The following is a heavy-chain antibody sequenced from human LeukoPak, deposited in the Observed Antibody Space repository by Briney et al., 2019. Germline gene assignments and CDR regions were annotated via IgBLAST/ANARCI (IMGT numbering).Heavy chain of an antibody. J-gene: IGHJ4*02. Sequence: GASVKVSCKASGYTFTSYGISWVRQAPGQGLEWMGWVSGYNVNTNYAQKLQGRVTMTTDTITSTAYMELRSLRSDDTAVYYCAREGYCSGGTCYSGSIEYWGQGTLVTVSS. D-gene: IGHD2-15*01. CDR1: GYTFTSYG. V-gene: IGHV1-18*01. CDR3: AREGYCSGGTCYSGSIEY. CDR2: VSGYNVNT.